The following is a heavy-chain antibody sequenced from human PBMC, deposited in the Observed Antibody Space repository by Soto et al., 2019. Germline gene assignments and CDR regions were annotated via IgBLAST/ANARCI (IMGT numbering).Heavy chain of an antibody. CDR3: ARDQGYYDSRGSFDY. J-gene: IGHJ4*02. D-gene: IGHD3-22*01. CDR2: IYYSGST. CDR1: VGSISSGGYY. Sequence: SETLSLTCTFSVGSISSGGYYCSWIRQHPGKGLEWIGYIYYSGSTYYNPSLKSRVTISVDTSKNQFSLKLSSVTAADTAVYYCARDQGYYDSRGSFDYWGQGTRVTVSS. V-gene: IGHV4-31*03.